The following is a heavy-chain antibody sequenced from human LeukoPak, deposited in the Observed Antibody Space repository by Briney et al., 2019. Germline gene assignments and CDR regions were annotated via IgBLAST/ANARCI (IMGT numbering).Heavy chain of an antibody. V-gene: IGHV4-59*11. Sequence: GSLRLSCVASGFTFTSHWMSWVRQAPGKGLEWIGYIYYSGSTNYNPSLKSRVTTSVDTSKNQFSLKLSSVTAADTAVYYCARRYRSKGLDHDAFDIWGQGTMVTVSS. J-gene: IGHJ3*02. CDR2: IYYSGST. D-gene: IGHD2-2*02. CDR3: ARRYRSKGLDHDAFDI. CDR1: GFTFTSHW.